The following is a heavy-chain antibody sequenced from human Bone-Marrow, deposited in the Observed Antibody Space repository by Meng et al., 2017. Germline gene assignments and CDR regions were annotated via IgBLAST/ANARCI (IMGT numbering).Heavy chain of an antibody. D-gene: IGHD2-2*01. CDR3: ATLVVPAAMRVFDY. Sequence: GESLKISCAASGFTFSSYAMSWVRQAPGKGLEWVSAISGSGGSTYYADSVKGRFTISRDNSKNTLYLQMSSLRAEDTAVYYCATLVVPAAMRVFDYWGQGTLVTVSS. J-gene: IGHJ4*02. V-gene: IGHV3-23*01. CDR2: ISGSGGST. CDR1: GFTFSSYA.